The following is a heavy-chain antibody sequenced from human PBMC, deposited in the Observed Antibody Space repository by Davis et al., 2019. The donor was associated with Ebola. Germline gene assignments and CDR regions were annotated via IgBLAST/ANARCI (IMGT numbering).Heavy chain of an antibody. D-gene: IGHD1-14*01. V-gene: IGHV3-30*04. CDR2: ISYDGSNE. CDR1: GFTFSSYA. J-gene: IGHJ2*01. CDR3: ARDLPGGDWYFDL. Sequence: GGSLRLSCAASGFTFSSYAMHWVRQAPGKGLEWVAVISYDGSNEYYADSVKGRFTISRDNSKNTLYLQMSSLRAEDTAVYYCARDLPGGDWYFDLWGRGTLVTVSS.